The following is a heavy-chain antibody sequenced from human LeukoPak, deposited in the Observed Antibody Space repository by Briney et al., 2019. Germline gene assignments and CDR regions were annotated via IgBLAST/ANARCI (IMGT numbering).Heavy chain of an antibody. D-gene: IGHD6-19*01. CDR3: ARVVDSSGWFGIQNWFDP. V-gene: IGHV1-2*02. CDR2: INPNSGGT. CDR1: GYTFTGYY. Sequence: ASVKVSCKASGYTFTGYYMHWVRQAPGQGLEWMGWINPNSGGTNYAQKLQGRVTITRDTSASTAYMELSSLRSEDTAVYYCARVVDSSGWFGIQNWFDPWGQGTLVTVSS. J-gene: IGHJ5*02.